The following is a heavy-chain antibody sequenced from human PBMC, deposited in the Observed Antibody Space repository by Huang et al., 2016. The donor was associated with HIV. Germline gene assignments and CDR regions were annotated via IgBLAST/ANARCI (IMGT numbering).Heavy chain of an antibody. CDR3: VRDPRIQSWLNYFDY. D-gene: IGHD3-22*01. J-gene: IGHJ4*02. V-gene: IGHV3-74*01. CDR2: INSDGSSS. CDR1: GFTFSSYG. Sequence: EVQLVESGGGLVQPGGSLRLSCAASGFTFSSYGMHWVRQAPGKGLFLVSRINSDGSSSGYAYSVKGRFTISRDNAKYTLYRQMNRLRAEDTAVYYCVRDPRIQSWLNYFDYWGQGTLVSVSS.